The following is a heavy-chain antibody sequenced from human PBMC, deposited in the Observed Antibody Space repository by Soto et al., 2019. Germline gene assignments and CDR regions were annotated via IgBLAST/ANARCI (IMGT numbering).Heavy chain of an antibody. CDR3: AREVEMATITTLSFDY. D-gene: IGHD5-12*01. Sequence: GGSLRLSCAASGFTFSSYAMSWVRQAPGKGLEWVSAISGSGGSTYYADSVKGRFTISRDNSKNTLYLQMNSLRAEDTAVYYCAREVEMATITTLSFDYWGQGTLVTVSS. CDR2: ISGSGGST. J-gene: IGHJ4*02. CDR1: GFTFSSYA. V-gene: IGHV3-23*01.